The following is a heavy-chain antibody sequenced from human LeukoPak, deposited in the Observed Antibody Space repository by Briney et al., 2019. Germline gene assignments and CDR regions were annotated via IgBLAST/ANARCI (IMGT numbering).Heavy chain of an antibody. J-gene: IGHJ4*02. CDR2: TIPIFGTA. CDR3: ARVYSLGYCSSTSCYALDY. V-gene: IGHV1-69*13. CDR1: GGTFSSYA. Sequence: SVKVSCKASGGTFSSYAISRVRQAPGQGLEWMGGTIPIFGTANYAQKFQGRVTITADESTSTAYMELSSLRSEDTAVYYCARVYSLGYCSSTSCYALDYWGQGTLVTVSS. D-gene: IGHD2-2*01.